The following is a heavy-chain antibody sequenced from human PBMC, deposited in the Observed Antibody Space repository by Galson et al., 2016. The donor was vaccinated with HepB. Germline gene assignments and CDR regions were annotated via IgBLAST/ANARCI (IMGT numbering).Heavy chain of an antibody. J-gene: IGHJ6*02. D-gene: IGHD1-1*01. CDR1: GFLFNTYW. CDR3: AGLDYGMDV. CDR2: IKRDGSEG. V-gene: IGHV3-7*01. Sequence: SLRLSCAASGFLFNTYWMHWVRQAPGKGLEWVASIKRDGSEGYYVDSVRGRFTISRDNAKNSLYLQMNSLGDEDTGVYYCAGLDYGMDVWGHGTRVTVSS.